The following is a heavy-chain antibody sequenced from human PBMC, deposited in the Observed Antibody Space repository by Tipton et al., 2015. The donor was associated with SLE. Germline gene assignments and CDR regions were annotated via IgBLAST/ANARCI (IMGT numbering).Heavy chain of an antibody. V-gene: IGHV4-39*07. J-gene: IGHJ4*02. D-gene: IGHD4/OR15-4a*01. CDR2: VYYSGKT. CDR3: AREDYNSFDF. CDR1: GGSISSSAYY. Sequence: TLSLTCSVSGGSISSSAYYWDWLRQSPGKGLEWIGNVYYSGKTYLNPSLQSRVSISIDTSKNQFSLKLTSVTAADTAVYFCAREDYNSFDFWGQGNLVIVS.